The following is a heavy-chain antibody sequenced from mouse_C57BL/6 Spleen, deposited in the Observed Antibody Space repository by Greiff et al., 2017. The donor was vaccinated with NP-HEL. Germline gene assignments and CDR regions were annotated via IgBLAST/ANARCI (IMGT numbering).Heavy chain of an antibody. CDR3: AREYYYGRGYFDV. J-gene: IGHJ1*03. D-gene: IGHD1-1*01. CDR1: GFTFSDYG. V-gene: IGHV5-17*01. Sequence: EVQLVESGGGLVKPGGSLKLSCAASGFTFSDYGMHWVRQAPEKGLEWVAYISSGSSTIYYADTVKGRFTISRDNAKNTLFLQMTSLRSEDTAMYYCAREYYYGRGYFDVWGTGTTVTVSS. CDR2: ISSGSSTI.